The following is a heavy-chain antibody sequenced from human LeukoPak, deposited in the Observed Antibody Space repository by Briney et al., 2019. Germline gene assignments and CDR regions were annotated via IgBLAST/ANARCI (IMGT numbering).Heavy chain of an antibody. J-gene: IGHJ4*02. D-gene: IGHD3-3*01. CDR2: IYHSGST. CDR3: ARGTKGYYEGFDY. CDR1: GFTFTNFW. Sequence: NPGGSLRLSCAASGFTFTNFWMTWVRQPPGKGLEWIGEIYHSGSTNYNPSLKSRVTISVDKSKNQFSLKLSSVTAADTAVYYCARGTKGYYEGFDYWGQGTLVTVSS. V-gene: IGHV4-4*02.